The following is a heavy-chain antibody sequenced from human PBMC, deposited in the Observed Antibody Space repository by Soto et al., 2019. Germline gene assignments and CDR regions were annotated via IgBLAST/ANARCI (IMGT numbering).Heavy chain of an antibody. J-gene: IGHJ5*02. D-gene: IGHD2-15*01. CDR2: ISGSGDYT. Sequence: EVQLLESGGGLVQPGESLRLSCAASGFTFSSYAMTWVRQAPGKGLEWVSSISGSGDYTYFADSVKGRFTISRDNSXDTLFLQMSSLRVGDTAIYYCAQDSRSHPQGWFDPWGQGTLVTVSS. CDR3: AQDSRSHPQGWFDP. V-gene: IGHV3-23*01. CDR1: GFTFSSYA.